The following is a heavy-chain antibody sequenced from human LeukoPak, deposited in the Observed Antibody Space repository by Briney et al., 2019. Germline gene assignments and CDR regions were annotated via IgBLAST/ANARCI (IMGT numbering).Heavy chain of an antibody. CDR2: ISNGGSTT. CDR3: AKEGGQGYYYYMDV. D-gene: IGHD2-15*01. V-gene: IGHV3-23*01. J-gene: IGHJ6*03. Sequence: GGSLRLSCAASGVTFSGYEMNWVRQAPGKGLEWVSYISNGGSTTHYADSVKGRFTISRDNSKNTLYLQMNSLRAEDTAVYYCAKEGGQGYYYYMDVWGKGTTVTISS. CDR1: GVTFSGYE.